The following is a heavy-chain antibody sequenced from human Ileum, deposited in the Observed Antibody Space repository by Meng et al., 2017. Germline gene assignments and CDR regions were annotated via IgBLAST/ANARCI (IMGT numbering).Heavy chain of an antibody. D-gene: IGHD5-24*01. V-gene: IGHV3-7*01. Sequence: EVQMVESGGGLVQPGGSLRLSCAASGFILSSHWMSWVRQAPGKGLEWVAHIKPDGSREYYLDSVKGRFTISRDNAKNSLYLQMNSLRAEDTAVYFCARDSNWSLGSWGQGTLVTVSS. CDR1: GFILSSHW. CDR3: ARDSNWSLGS. CDR2: IKPDGSRE. J-gene: IGHJ5*02.